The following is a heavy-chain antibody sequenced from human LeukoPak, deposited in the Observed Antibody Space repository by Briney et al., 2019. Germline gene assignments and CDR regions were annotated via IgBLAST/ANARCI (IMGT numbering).Heavy chain of an antibody. Sequence: GGSLRLSCAASGFTFSSYGMHWVRQAPGKGLEWVAVISYDGSNKYYADSVKGRFTISRDNPKNTLYLQMNSLRAEDTAVYYCAKDSRWGSRVYYYYGMDVWGQGTTVTVSS. J-gene: IGHJ6*02. V-gene: IGHV3-30*18. CDR1: GFTFSSYG. D-gene: IGHD6-13*01. CDR3: AKDSRWGSRVYYYYGMDV. CDR2: ISYDGSNK.